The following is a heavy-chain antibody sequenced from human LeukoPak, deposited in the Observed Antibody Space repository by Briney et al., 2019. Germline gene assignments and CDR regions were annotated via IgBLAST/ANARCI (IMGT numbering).Heavy chain of an antibody. D-gene: IGHD3-22*01. CDR2: IYYSGST. V-gene: IGHV4-59*01. CDR1: GGSISSYY. CDR3: ARGQDYYDSSVLGY. Sequence: SETLSLTCTVSGGSISSYYWSWIRQPPGKGLEWIGYIYYSGSTNYNPSLKSRVTISVDTSKNQFSLKLSSVTAADTAVYYCARGQDYYDSSVLGYWGQGTLVTVSP. J-gene: IGHJ4*02.